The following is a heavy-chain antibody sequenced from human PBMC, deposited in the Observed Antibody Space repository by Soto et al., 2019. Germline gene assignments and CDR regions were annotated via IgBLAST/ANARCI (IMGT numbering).Heavy chain of an antibody. CDR3: ARPADYGDSGWFDP. D-gene: IGHD4-17*01. V-gene: IGHV1-18*01. CDR1: GYTFTSYG. Sequence: GGPVKVSCKASGYTFTSYGISWVRQAPGQGLEWMGWISAYNGNTNYAQKLQGRVTMTTDTSTSTAYMELRSLRSDDTAVYYCARPADYGDSGWFDPWGQGTLVTVSS. J-gene: IGHJ5*02. CDR2: ISAYNGNT.